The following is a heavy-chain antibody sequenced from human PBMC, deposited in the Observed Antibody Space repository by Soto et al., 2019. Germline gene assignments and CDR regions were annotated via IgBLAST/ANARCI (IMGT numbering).Heavy chain of an antibody. V-gene: IGHV5-51*01. CDR1: GYSFTSYW. CDR3: ARHVFYYGTSIYYYYGMDV. CDR2: IYPGDSDT. J-gene: IGHJ6*02. Sequence: GESLKISCNGSGYSFTSYWIGWVRQMTGKGLEWMGIIYPGDSDTRYSPSFQGQVTISADKSISTAHLQWSSLKASDTAMYYCARHVFYYGTSIYYYYGMDVWGQGTTVTVSS. D-gene: IGHD3-10*01.